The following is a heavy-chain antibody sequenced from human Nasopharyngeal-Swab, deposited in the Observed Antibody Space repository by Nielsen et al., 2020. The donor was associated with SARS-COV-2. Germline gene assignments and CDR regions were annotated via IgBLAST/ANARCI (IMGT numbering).Heavy chain of an antibody. CDR2: IYYSGST. J-gene: IGHJ6*02. V-gene: IGHV4-59*01. CDR3: ARSEIAAGRPYYYGMDV. Sequence: SETLSLTCAVYGGSFSGYYWSWIRQPPGKGLEWIGYIYYSGSTNYNPSLKSRVTISVDTSKNQFSLKLSSVTAADTAVYYCARSEIAAGRPYYYGMDVWGQGTTVTVSS. CDR1: GGSFSGYY. D-gene: IGHD6-13*01.